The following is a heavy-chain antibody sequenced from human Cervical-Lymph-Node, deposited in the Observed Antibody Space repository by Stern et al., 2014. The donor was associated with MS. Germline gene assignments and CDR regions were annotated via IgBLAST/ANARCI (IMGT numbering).Heavy chain of an antibody. CDR2: ISGYSGKT. Sequence: VQLVESGAEVKKPGASVKVSCKASGYTFISYGINWVRQAPGQGLEWMGWISGYSGKTDYAQGFQGRVTLTTDTSTSTAYLEVRSLRSDDTAIYYCARAGADSTTHFDYWGQGTLVTVSS. V-gene: IGHV1-18*01. D-gene: IGHD1-14*01. CDR1: GYTFISYG. J-gene: IGHJ4*02. CDR3: ARAGADSTTHFDY.